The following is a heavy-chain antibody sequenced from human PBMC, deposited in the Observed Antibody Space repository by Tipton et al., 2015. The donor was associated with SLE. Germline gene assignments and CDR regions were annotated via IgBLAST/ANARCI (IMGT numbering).Heavy chain of an antibody. CDR2: IYHSGNT. CDR1: GYSISSVDYY. V-gene: IGHV4-38-2*02. D-gene: IGHD5-24*01. CDR3: VRLELPATKADY. J-gene: IGHJ4*02. Sequence: TLSLTCTVSGYSISSVDYYWGWIRQPPGKGLEWIASIYHSGNTYYNPSLQSRVTISIDTSKNQFSLKLSSVTAADTAVYYCVRLELPATKADYWGPGTLVTVSS.